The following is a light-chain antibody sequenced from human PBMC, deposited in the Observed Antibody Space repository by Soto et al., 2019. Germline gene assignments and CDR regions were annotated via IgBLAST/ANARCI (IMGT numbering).Light chain of an antibody. J-gene: IGKJ3*01. CDR1: QGIAHF. CDR2: GAS. Sequence: IQLTQSPSSLSASVGDRVTISCRASQGIAHFLAWYQQKPGKAPKLLIYGASTLHSGVPSRFSGSGSGTDFTLTISSLQPEDFATYYCQQLNSFPIPFGPGTKVDIK. V-gene: IGKV1-9*01. CDR3: QQLNSFPIP.